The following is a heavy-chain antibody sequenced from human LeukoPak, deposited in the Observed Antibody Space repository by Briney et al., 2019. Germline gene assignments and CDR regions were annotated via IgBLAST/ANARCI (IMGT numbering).Heavy chain of an antibody. V-gene: IGHV3-48*03. CDR3: ARGGSLGY. J-gene: IGHJ4*02. D-gene: IGHD6-19*01. CDR1: GFAFSSYE. CDR2: ISSSGSAI. Sequence: GGSLRLSCAASGFAFSSYEMNWVRQAPGKGLEWVSKISSSGSAIYYADSVKGRFTISRDNAKSTLYLQMNSLRAEDTAVYYCARGGSLGYWGQGTLVTVSS.